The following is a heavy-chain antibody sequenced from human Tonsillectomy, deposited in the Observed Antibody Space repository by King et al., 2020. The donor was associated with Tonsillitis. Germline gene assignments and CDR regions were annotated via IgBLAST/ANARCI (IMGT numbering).Heavy chain of an antibody. Sequence: VQLVESGGGLVQPGGSLRLSCAASGFTFSSYAMSWVRQAPWKGLEWVSAISGSGGSTYYADSVKGRFTISRDNSKNTLYLQMNSLRAEDTAVYYCAKVGDYYDSSGYYPPVDPFDYWGQGTLVTVSS. J-gene: IGHJ4*02. V-gene: IGHV3-23*04. D-gene: IGHD3-22*01. CDR3: AKVGDYYDSSGYYPPVDPFDY. CDR1: GFTFSSYA. CDR2: ISGSGGST.